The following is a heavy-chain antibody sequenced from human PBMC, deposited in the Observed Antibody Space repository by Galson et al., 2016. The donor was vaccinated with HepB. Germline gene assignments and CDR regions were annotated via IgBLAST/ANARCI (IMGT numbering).Heavy chain of an antibody. D-gene: IGHD2-21*01. V-gene: IGHV3-30*18. Sequence: SLRLSCAASGFTFRDYGVHWVRQAPGKGLEWVAFISFDGSYRHYADSVKGRFTISRDSSMNTLYLEMNSLRAEDSALYYCSKDATAYCSVYCPTPSDKWGHGTLVTVSS. CDR1: GFTFRDYG. CDR2: ISFDGSYR. J-gene: IGHJ4*01. CDR3: SKDATAYCSVYCPTPSDK.